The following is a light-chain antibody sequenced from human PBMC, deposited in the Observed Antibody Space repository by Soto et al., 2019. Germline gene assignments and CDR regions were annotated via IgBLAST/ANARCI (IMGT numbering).Light chain of an antibody. Sequence: IVLTQSPGTLSLTPGERATLSCRASQSVSSSYLAWYQQKPGQAPRLLIYGASSRATGIPHRFSGSGSGTDFTLTISRLEPEDSAVYYCQQYGSSPPFTFGPGTRVDIK. V-gene: IGKV3-20*01. CDR3: QQYGSSPPFT. J-gene: IGKJ3*01. CDR1: QSVSSSY. CDR2: GAS.